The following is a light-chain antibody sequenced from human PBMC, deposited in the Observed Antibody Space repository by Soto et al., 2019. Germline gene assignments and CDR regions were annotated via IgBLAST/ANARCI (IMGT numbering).Light chain of an antibody. V-gene: IGLV2-18*02. CDR2: DVN. CDR3: NSYTPSRSYVV. CDR1: SSDVGDYNR. Sequence: QSALTQPPSVSGSPGQSVTISCTGTSSDVGDYNRVSWYQQSPGTAPKLMIYDVNKRPSGDPDRFSGSKSGNTASLTISGLQPEDEADYYCNSYTPSRSYVVFGGGTKLTVL. J-gene: IGLJ2*01.